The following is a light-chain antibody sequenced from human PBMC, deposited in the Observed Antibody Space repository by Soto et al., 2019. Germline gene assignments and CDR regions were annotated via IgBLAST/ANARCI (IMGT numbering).Light chain of an antibody. V-gene: IGLV2-14*01. CDR3: SSYTTRSTLV. CDR2: EVT. J-gene: IGLJ3*02. Sequence: QSALTQPASVSGSPGQSITISCTGPSRDVRPYNYVSWYQHHPVKAPKLLIYEVTKRPSGVSNRVSGSKSGNPASLTTSGLLAEDDADYDCSSYTTRSTLVFGGGTKLTVL. CDR1: SRDVRPYNY.